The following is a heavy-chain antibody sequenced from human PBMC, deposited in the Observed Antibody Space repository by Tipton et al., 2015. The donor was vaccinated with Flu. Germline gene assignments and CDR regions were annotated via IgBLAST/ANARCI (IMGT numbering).Heavy chain of an antibody. J-gene: IGHJ3*01. V-gene: IGHV1-46*01. CDR2: IYPAGGGI. CDR3: ARDKGGGTYTLYV. CDR1: GYTFTSYN. Sequence: QLVQSGAEVKKPGASVKVSCKASGYTFTSYNMHWVRQAPGQGLEWMGIIYPAGGGISYAQKFQGRVIMTRDKSTGTVHMELSSLRSDDTAMYYCARDKGGGTYTLYVWGQVTMVTVSS. D-gene: IGHD1-1*01.